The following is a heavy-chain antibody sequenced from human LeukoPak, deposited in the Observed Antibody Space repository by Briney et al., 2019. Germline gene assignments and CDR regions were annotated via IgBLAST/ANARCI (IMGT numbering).Heavy chain of an antibody. J-gene: IGHJ4*02. Sequence: GGSLRLSCAASGFTFSNAWTSWVRQAPGKGLEWVGRIKSKTDGGTTDYAAPVKGRFTISRDDSKNTLYLQMYGLKTEDTAVYYCTTGVLVTLRYFDWLLSSADYWGQGTLVTVSS. CDR2: IKSKTDGGTT. V-gene: IGHV3-15*01. CDR3: TTGVLVTLRYFDWLLSSADY. D-gene: IGHD3-9*01. CDR1: GFTFSNAW.